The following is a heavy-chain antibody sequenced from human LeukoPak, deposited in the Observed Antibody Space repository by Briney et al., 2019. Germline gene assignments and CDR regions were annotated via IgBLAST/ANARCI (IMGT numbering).Heavy chain of an antibody. CDR1: GGSISSSSYY. V-gene: IGHV4-39*07. D-gene: IGHD1-7*01. Sequence: SETLSLTCTVSGGSISSSSYYWGWIRQPPGKGLEWIGSIYYSGSTYYNPSLKSRVTISVDTSKNQFSLKLSSVTAADTAVYYCARGGRGLELNMDVWGRGTTVTVSS. CDR3: ARGGRGLELNMDV. J-gene: IGHJ6*03. CDR2: IYYSGST.